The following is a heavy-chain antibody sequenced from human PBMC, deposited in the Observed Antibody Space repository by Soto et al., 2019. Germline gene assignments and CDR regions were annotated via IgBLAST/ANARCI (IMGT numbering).Heavy chain of an antibody. V-gene: IGHV4-4*02. CDR1: GGSIRSETW. J-gene: IGHJ6*02. Sequence: QVQLQESGPGLVKPSGTLSLICTVSGGSIRSETWWTWVRQPPGKGLEWIGQIHHSGTTHYNPSLKSRVTMSVDKSKNQSSLNLSSVTAADTAVYYCARDPSSYYYYGMDVWGQGTTVTV. CDR2: IHHSGTT. CDR3: ARDPSSYYYYGMDV.